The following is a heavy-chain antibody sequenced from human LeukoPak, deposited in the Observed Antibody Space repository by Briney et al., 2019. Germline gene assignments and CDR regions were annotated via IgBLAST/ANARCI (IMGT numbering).Heavy chain of an antibody. CDR3: ARGVSSSWLRYYYYYGMDV. CDR2: ISSSGSTI. D-gene: IGHD6-13*01. CDR1: GFTFSDYY. Sequence: PGGSLRLSCAASGFTFSDYYMSWIHQAPGKGLEWVSYISSSGSTIYYADSVKGRFTISRDNAKNSLYLQMNSLRAEDTAVYYCARGVSSSWLRYYYYYGMDVWGQGTTVTVSS. V-gene: IGHV3-11*01. J-gene: IGHJ6*02.